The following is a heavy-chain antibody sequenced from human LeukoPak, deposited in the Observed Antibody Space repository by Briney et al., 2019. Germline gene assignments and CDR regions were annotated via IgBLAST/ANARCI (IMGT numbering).Heavy chain of an antibody. CDR2: ISYDGSNK. D-gene: IGHD4-23*01. CDR1: GFTFSSYA. V-gene: IGHV3-30-3*01. J-gene: IGHJ4*02. CDR3: ARARPTVVTPFSY. Sequence: GGSLRLSCAASGFTFSSYAMHWVRQAPGKGLEWVAVISYDGSNKYYADSVKGRFTISRDNSKNTLYLQMNSLRAEDTAVYYCARARPTVVTPFSYWGQGTLVTVSS.